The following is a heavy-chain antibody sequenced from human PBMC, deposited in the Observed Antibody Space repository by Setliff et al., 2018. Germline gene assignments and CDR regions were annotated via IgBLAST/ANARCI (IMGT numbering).Heavy chain of an antibody. V-gene: IGHV4-39*01. J-gene: IGHJ4*02. CDR2: IHYSGST. Sequence: SETLSLTCTVSDASIGGSGYYWGWIRQPPGKGPEWIGNIHYSGSTHYNPSLKSRVTISVDTSKNQFSLKLTSVTAADTAEYYCARHGLQFLEWLSAFDYWGQGTLVTVSS. D-gene: IGHD3-3*01. CDR1: DASIGGSGYY. CDR3: ARHGLQFLEWLSAFDY.